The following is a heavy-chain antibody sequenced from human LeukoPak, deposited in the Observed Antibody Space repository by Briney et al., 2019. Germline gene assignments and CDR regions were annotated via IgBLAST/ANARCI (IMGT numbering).Heavy chain of an antibody. CDR3: ARDVPYSYGRGYFDC. V-gene: IGHV4-59*01. J-gene: IGHJ4*02. D-gene: IGHD5-18*01. Sequence: SETLSLTCTVSGGSISSYYWSWIRQPPGKGLEWIGYMYYSGNTNYDPSLKSRVTISVDTSKNQFSLKLSSVTAADTAVYYCARDVPYSYGRGYFDCWGQGTLVTVSS. CDR2: MYYSGNT. CDR1: GGSISSYY.